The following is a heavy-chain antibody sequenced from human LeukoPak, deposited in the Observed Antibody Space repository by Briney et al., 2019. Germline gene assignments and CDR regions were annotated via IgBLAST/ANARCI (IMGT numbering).Heavy chain of an antibody. CDR2: IRYDGSNK. CDR1: GFTFSSYG. Sequence: GSLRLSCAASGFTFSSYGMHWVRQAPGKGLEWVAFIRYDGSNKYYADSVKGRFTISRDNSKNTLYLQMNSLRAEDTAVYYCAREDGTMIAFDYWGQGTLVTVSS. V-gene: IGHV3-30*02. D-gene: IGHD3-22*01. CDR3: AREDGTMIAFDY. J-gene: IGHJ4*02.